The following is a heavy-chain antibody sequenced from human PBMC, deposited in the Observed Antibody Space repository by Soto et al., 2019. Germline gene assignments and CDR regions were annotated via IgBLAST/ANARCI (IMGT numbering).Heavy chain of an antibody. V-gene: IGHV5-51*01. D-gene: IGHD3-9*01. CDR1: GYSFTIYW. J-gene: IGHJ6*02. CDR2: IYPGDSDT. CDR3: GRHFEIADWYYGMDV. Sequence: PGESLKISCKGSGYSFTIYWIGWGPQMPGKGLEWMGLIYPGDSDTRYRQSFQGQVTISADKSISTPYLQWSSLKASDTPMYYGGRHFEIADWYYGMDVWGQGTTVTVSS.